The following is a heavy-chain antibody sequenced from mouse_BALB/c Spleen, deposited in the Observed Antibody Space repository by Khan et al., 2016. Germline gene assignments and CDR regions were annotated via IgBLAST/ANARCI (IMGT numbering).Heavy chain of an antibody. Sequence: EVKLEVSGGGLVQPGGSMKLSCVASGFTFSNYWMNWVRQSPEKGLEWVAEIRLKSNNYATHYVESVKGRFTISRDDSKSSVYLQMNNLRAEDTGIYYCTTGFAYWGQGTLVTVSA. J-gene: IGHJ3*01. CDR2: IRLKSNNYAT. CDR1: GFTFSNYW. V-gene: IGHV6-6*02. CDR3: TTGFAY.